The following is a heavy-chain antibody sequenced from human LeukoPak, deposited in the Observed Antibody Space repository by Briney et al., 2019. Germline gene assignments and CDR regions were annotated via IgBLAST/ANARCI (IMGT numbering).Heavy chain of an antibody. J-gene: IGHJ6*02. CDR3: ARDSSSWYYYYYGMDV. D-gene: IGHD6-13*01. V-gene: IGHV1-18*01. CDR2: ISAYNGNT. CDR1: GYTFTSYG. Sequence: ASVEVSCKASGYTFTSYGISWVRQAPGQGLEWMGWISAYNGNTNYAQKLQGRVTMTTDTSTSTAYMELRSLRSDDTAVYYCARDSSSWYYYYYGMDVWGQGTTVTVSS.